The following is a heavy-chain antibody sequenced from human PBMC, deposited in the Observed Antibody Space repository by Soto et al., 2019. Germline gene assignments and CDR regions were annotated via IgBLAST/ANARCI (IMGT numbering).Heavy chain of an antibody. J-gene: IGHJ6*02. CDR1: GFTFTSSA. Sequence: SVKVSCKASGFTFTSSAVQWVRQARGQRLEWIGWIVVGSGDTNYAQKFQERVTITRDMSTSTAYMELSSLRSEDTAVYYCAASLIPPPYYYGMDVWGQGTTVTVSS. CDR3: AASLIPPPYYYGMDV. CDR2: IVVGSGDT. V-gene: IGHV1-58*01.